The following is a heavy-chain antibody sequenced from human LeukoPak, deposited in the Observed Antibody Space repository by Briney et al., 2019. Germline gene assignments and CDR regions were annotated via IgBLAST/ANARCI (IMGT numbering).Heavy chain of an antibody. Sequence: GGSLRLSCAASGFPLSRSAMSWVRQAPGKGLEWVSNISGSGSGGSTYYADSVKGRFTISRDNSKNTLYLQMNSLRAEDTAVYYRARAGGSHGEWAFDIWGQGTMVTVSS. CDR3: ARAGGSHGEWAFDI. V-gene: IGHV3-23*01. CDR1: GFPLSRSA. J-gene: IGHJ3*02. D-gene: IGHD1-26*01. CDR2: ISGSGSGGST.